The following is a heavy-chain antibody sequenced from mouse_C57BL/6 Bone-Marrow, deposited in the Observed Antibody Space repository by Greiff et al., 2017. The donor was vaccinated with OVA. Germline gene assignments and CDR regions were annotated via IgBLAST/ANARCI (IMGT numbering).Heavy chain of an antibody. V-gene: IGHV1-80*01. CDR1: GYAFSSYW. CDR3: ANLYYGSSPFDY. D-gene: IGHD1-1*01. Sequence: VQLQQSGAELVKPGASVKISCKASGYAFSSYWMNWVKQRPGKGLEWIGQIYPGDGDTNYNGKFKGKATLTAYKSSSTAYMQLSSLTSEDSAVYFCANLYYGSSPFDYWGQGTTLTVSS. J-gene: IGHJ2*01. CDR2: IYPGDGDT.